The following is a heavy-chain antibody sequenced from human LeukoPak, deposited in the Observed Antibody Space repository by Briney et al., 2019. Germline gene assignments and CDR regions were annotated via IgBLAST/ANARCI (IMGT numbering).Heavy chain of an antibody. D-gene: IGHD3-3*01. V-gene: IGHV4-59*01. J-gene: IGHJ4*02. Sequence: PSETLSLTCAVCGGSFSGYYWSWIRQPPGKGLEWIGYIYYSGSTNYNPSLKSRVTILVDTSKNQFSLNLSSVTAADTAVYYCARSRYYDFWSYDYWGQGTLVTVSS. CDR1: GGSFSGYY. CDR2: IYYSGST. CDR3: ARSRYYDFWSYDY.